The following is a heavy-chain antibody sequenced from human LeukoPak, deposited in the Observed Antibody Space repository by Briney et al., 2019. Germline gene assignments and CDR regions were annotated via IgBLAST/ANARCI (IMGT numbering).Heavy chain of an antibody. J-gene: IGHJ4*02. V-gene: IGHV5-51*01. CDR1: GYSFTSYW. CDR2: IYPGDSDT. CDR3: ASSRAYCSSTSCYYY. Sequence: GESLKISCKGSGYSFTSYWIGWVRQMPGKGLEWMGIIYPGDSDTRYSPSSQGQVTISADKSISTAYLQWSSLKASDTAMYYCASSRAYCSSTSCYYYWGQGTLVTVSS. D-gene: IGHD2-2*01.